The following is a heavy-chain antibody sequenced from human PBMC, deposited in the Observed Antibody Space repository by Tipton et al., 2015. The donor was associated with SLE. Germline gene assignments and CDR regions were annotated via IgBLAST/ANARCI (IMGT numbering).Heavy chain of an antibody. J-gene: IGHJ6*03. D-gene: IGHD6-13*01. V-gene: IGHV4-31*03. CDR1: GGSISGDYC. CDR3: ARGGEYGSSWHPRNYYYMDV. CDR2: VCLTGSA. Sequence: TLSLTCTVSGGSISGDYCWSWIRQHPGKGLEWLGYVCLTGSAFYNPSLKSRLSISLDTSGNQFSLHLSSVTAADTAIYYCARGGEYGSSWHPRNYYYMDVWGKGTTVTVSS.